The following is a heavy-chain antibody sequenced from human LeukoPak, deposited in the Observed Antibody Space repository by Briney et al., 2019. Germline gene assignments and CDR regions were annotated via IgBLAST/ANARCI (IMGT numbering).Heavy chain of an antibody. CDR3: ATRGYCSGTGCFYDAFDI. CDR2: ITGTGGST. CDR1: GFTFSSYA. V-gene: IGHV3-23*01. D-gene: IGHD2-2*01. J-gene: IGHJ3*02. Sequence: GRSLRLSCAASGFTFSSYAMSWVRQAPGKGLEWVSAITGTGGSTYYADSVKGRFTISRDNSKNTLYLQMNSLRAEDTAVYYCATRGYCSGTGCFYDAFDIWGQGTMVTVSS.